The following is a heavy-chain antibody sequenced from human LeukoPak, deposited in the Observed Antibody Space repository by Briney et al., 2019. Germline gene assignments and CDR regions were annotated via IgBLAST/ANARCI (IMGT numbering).Heavy chain of an antibody. CDR1: GFSFSDYY. CDR3: ARDSRGYSYGNYYYYGMDV. J-gene: IGHJ6*02. CDR2: INQDGTEK. D-gene: IGHD5-18*01. V-gene: IGHV3-7*01. Sequence: PGRSLRLSCAASGFSFSDYYMTWVRQAPGKGLEWVANINQDGTEKSYVDSVKGRFTISRDNAKNSLYLQMTSLRVEDTAGYYCARDSRGYSYGNYYYYGMDVWGQGTTVTVSS.